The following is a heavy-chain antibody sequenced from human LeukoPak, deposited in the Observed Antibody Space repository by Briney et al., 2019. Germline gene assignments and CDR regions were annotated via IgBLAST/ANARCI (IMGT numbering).Heavy chain of an antibody. CDR1: GYTFTSYY. J-gene: IGHJ3*02. D-gene: IGHD2-15*01. CDR2: INPSGGST. CDR3: ARDQGCSGGSCYAPNAFDI. Sequence: GASVKVFCKASGYTFTSYYMHWVRQAPGQGLEWMGIINPSGGSTSYAQKFQGRVTMTRDMSTSTVYMELSSLRSEDTAVYYCARDQGCSGGSCYAPNAFDIWGQGTVVTVSS. V-gene: IGHV1-46*01.